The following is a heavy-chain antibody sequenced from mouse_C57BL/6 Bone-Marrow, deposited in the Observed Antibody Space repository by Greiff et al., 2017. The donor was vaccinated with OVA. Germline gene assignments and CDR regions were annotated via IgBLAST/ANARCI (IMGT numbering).Heavy chain of an antibody. CDR3: ARLEEYGEGPPD. V-gene: IGHV1-82*01. CDR2: IYPGDGDT. CDR1: GYAFSSSW. Sequence: QVQLQQSGPELVKPGASVKISCKASGYAFSSSWMNWVKQRPGKGLEWIGRIYPGDGDTNYTGKFKGKATLTADKYYSPAYMQLSSLTSEDTAVYFCARLEEYGEGPPDWGQGTLVTVSA. J-gene: IGHJ3*01. D-gene: IGHD1-2*01.